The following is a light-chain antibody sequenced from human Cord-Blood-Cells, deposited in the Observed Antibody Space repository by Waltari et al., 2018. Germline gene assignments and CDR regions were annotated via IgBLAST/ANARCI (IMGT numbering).Light chain of an antibody. CDR2: STN. J-gene: IGLJ3*02. V-gene: IGLV8-61*01. CDR1: SGSVSTSYY. Sequence: QTVVTQEPSFSVSPGGTVTLTCVLSSGSVSTSYYPSWYQQTPGQAPRTLIYSTNTRSSGVPARLSVAILGNKAALTSTGAQADDESDYYCVLYMGSGIWVFGGGTKLTVL. CDR3: VLYMGSGIWV.